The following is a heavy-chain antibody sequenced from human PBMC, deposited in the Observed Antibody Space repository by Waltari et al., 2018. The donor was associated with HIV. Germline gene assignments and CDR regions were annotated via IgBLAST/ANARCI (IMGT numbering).Heavy chain of an antibody. CDR3: ARVVNWNYNP. J-gene: IGHJ5*02. Sequence: EVQLVESGGGLVQPGGSLSLSCAASGFTFSSYWMHWVRQAPGKGLGWVSRINSDGSSTSYADSVKGRFTISRDNAKNTLYLQMNSLRAEDTAVYYCARVVNWNYNPWGQGTLVTVSS. CDR1: GFTFSSYW. D-gene: IGHD1-7*01. CDR2: INSDGSST. V-gene: IGHV3-74*01.